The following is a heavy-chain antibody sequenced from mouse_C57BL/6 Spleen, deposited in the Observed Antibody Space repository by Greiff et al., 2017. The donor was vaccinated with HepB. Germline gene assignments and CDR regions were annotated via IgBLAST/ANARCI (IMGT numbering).Heavy chain of an antibody. CDR2: ISDGGSYT. CDR3: AREGGQEYFDY. V-gene: IGHV5-4*01. CDR1: GFTFSSYA. Sequence: EVQGVESGGGLVKPGGSLKLSCAASGFTFSSYAMSWVRQTPEKRLEWVATISDGGSYTYYPDNVKGRFTISRDNAKNNLYLQMSHLKSEDTAMYYCAREGGQEYFDYWGKGTTLTVSS. J-gene: IGHJ2*01.